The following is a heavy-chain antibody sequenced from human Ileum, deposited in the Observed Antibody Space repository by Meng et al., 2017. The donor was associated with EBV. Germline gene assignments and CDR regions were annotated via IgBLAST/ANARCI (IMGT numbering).Heavy chain of an antibody. CDR3: ARDGYSSGSD. CDR2: IYNSGST. J-gene: IGHJ4*02. V-gene: IGHV4-61*08. Sequence: QVQLQESGPGLVEPSETLSLTCLVSGGSVSSGGNYWSWIRQPPGKGLEWIGYIYNSGSTNYNPSLKSRVTISVDTSKNQFSLKLSSVTAADTAVYYCARDGYSSGSDWGQGTLVTASS. D-gene: IGHD6-19*01. CDR1: GGSVSSGGNY.